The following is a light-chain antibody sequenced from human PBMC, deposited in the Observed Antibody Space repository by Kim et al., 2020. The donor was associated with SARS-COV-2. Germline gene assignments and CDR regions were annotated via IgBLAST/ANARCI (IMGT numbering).Light chain of an antibody. CDR2: AAS. Sequence: ASVGDQVTITCRASQDISKWVAWYQQKPGKAPKFLIYAASTLRSGVPSRFSGSGSGTDFTLTINSLQTDDFATYYCQQAASFPLIFGGGTKVDIK. J-gene: IGKJ4*01. CDR1: QDISKW. V-gene: IGKV1-12*01. CDR3: QQAASFPLI.